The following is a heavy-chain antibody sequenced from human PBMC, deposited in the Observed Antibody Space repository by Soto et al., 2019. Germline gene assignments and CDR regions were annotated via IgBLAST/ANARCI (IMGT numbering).Heavy chain of an antibody. D-gene: IGHD6-13*01. Sequence: QVQLVESGGGVVQPGRSLRSFCAASGFTFSSYAMHWVRQAPGKGLEWVAVISYDGSNKYYADSVKGRFTITRDNSKNTLYLQMNSLRAEDTAVYYCATDQEVAAAGTGRRSLPRPYYYYYYGMDVWGQGTTVTVS. V-gene: IGHV3-30-3*01. J-gene: IGHJ6*02. CDR2: ISYDGSNK. CDR1: GFTFSSYA. CDR3: ATDQEVAAAGTGRRSLPRPYYYYYYGMDV.